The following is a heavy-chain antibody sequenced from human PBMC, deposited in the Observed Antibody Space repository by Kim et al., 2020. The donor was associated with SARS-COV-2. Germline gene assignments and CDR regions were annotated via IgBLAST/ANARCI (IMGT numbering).Heavy chain of an antibody. V-gene: IGHV4-34*01. Sequence: PSLKSRVTISVDTSKNQFSLKLSSVTAADTAVYYCARVTAAGTWDNAFDIWGQGTMVTVSS. CDR3: ARVTAAGTWDNAFDI. J-gene: IGHJ3*02. D-gene: IGHD6-13*01.